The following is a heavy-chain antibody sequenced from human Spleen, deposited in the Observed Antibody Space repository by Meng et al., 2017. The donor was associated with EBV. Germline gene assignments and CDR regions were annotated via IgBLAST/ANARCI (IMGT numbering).Heavy chain of an antibody. CDR1: VGSTISFVS. D-gene: IGHD5/OR15-5a*01. Sequence: QGSGQSQVSPSGPLTPTRTVSVGSTISFVSWGWIRQPAGRGLEWIGSVHYSGSTYYSPSLKSRITVSVDTSKNQFSLRLTPVTAADTAVYYCARPFPSIVSPRLDPFGDWGQGTLVTVSS. V-gene: IGHV4-39*01. CDR2: VHYSGST. J-gene: IGHJ4*02. CDR3: ARPFPSIVSPRLDPFGD.